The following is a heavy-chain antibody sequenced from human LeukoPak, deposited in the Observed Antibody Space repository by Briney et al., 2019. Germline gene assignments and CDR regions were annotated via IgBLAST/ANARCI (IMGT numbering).Heavy chain of an antibody. CDR1: GYTFTGYY. J-gene: IGHJ4*02. V-gene: IGHV1-2*02. CDR2: INPNSGGT. Sequence: ASVKVSCKTSGYTFTGYYIHWVRQPSGQGLEWVAWINPNSGGTKYSQQFQGRVTMTRDTSISTTYMELSRLTSDDTAVYYCARDRYYGSGSYVGDYWGQGTLVTVSS. CDR3: ARDRYYGSGSYVGDY. D-gene: IGHD3-10*01.